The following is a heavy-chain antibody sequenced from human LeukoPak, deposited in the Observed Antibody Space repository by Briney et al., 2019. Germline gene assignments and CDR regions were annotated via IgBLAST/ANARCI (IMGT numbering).Heavy chain of an antibody. D-gene: IGHD6-19*01. Sequence: GGSLRLSCAASGFTFSSYGMHWVRQAPGKGLEWVAVIWYDGSNKYYADSVKGRFTISRDNSKNTLYLQMNSLRAEDTAVYYCAKAPRGYSSGPSDYWGQGTLVTVS. V-gene: IGHV3-33*06. CDR1: GFTFSSYG. CDR2: IWYDGSNK. CDR3: AKAPRGYSSGPSDY. J-gene: IGHJ4*02.